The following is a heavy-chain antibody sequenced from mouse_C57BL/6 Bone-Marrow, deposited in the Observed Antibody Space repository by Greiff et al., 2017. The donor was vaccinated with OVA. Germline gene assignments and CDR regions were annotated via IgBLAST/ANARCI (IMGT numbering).Heavy chain of an antibody. V-gene: IGHV1-22*01. CDR3: ARYYGSSWAMDY. J-gene: IGHJ4*01. Sequence: EVQRVESGPELVKPGASVKMSCKASGYTFTDYNMHWVKQSHGKSLEWIGYINPNNGGTSYNQKFKGKATLTVNKSSSTAYMELRSLTSEDSAVYYCARYYGSSWAMDYWGQGTSVTVSS. D-gene: IGHD1-1*01. CDR1: GYTFTDYN. CDR2: INPNNGGT.